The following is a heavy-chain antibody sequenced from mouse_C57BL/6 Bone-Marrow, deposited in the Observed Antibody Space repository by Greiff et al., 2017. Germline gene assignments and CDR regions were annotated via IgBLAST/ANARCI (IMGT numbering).Heavy chain of an antibody. CDR2: IYPRSGNT. CDR3: ATLTTLRYSAIDH. V-gene: IGHV1-81*01. CDR1: GYTFTSYG. J-gene: IGHJ4*01. Sequence: QVQLQQSGAELARPGASVKLSCKASGYTFTSYGISWVKQRTGQGLEWIGEIYPRSGNTYYNEKFKGKVTLSADKSSSTAYMGLRSLTSEDSAVYFCATLTTLRYSAIDHWGKGTPVTVSS. D-gene: IGHD1-1*01.